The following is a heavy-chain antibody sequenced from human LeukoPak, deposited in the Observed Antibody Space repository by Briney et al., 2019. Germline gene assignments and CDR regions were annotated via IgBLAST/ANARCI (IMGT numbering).Heavy chain of an antibody. V-gene: IGHV3-30*04. D-gene: IGHD3-22*01. Sequence: PGRSLRLSCAASGFTFINYAMNWVRQAPGKGLEWVAVVSYDGSNKYYADSVRGRFTISRDNSKNTLYLQMNSLRPEDTAVYYCARVPDSSGYYCVGAFDIWGQRTMVTVSS. J-gene: IGHJ3*02. CDR2: VSYDGSNK. CDR1: GFTFINYA. CDR3: ARVPDSSGYYCVGAFDI.